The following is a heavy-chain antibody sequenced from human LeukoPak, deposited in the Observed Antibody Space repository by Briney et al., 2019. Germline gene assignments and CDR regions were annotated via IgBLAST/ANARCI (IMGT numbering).Heavy chain of an antibody. Sequence: GGSLRLSCAASGLTFSSYSMNWVRQAPGKGLEWVSSISSSSSYIYYADSVKGRFTISRDNAKNSLYLQMNSLRAEDTAVYYCARGYCSGGSCLDYWGQGTLVTVSS. CDR3: ARGYCSGGSCLDY. CDR1: GLTFSSYS. D-gene: IGHD2-15*01. CDR2: ISSSSSYI. V-gene: IGHV3-21*01. J-gene: IGHJ4*02.